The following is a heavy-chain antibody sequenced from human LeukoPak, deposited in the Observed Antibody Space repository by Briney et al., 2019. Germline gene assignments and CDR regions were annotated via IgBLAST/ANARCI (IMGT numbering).Heavy chain of an antibody. CDR3: ARAISDDSSGYYRFDP. V-gene: IGHV1-2*02. CDR1: GYTFTGYY. D-gene: IGHD3-22*01. CDR2: INPNSGGT. Sequence: GASVKVSCKASGYTFTGYYMHWVRQAPGQGLEWMGWINPNSGGTNYAQKFQGRVTMTRDTSISTAYMELSRLRSDDTAVYYCARAISDDSSGYYRFDPWGQGTLVTVSS. J-gene: IGHJ5*02.